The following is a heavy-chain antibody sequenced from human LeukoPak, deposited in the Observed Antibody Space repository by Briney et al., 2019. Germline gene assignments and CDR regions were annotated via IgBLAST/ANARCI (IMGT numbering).Heavy chain of an antibody. V-gene: IGHV1-18*01. D-gene: IGHD1-1*01. J-gene: IGHJ4*02. Sequence: GASVKVSCKASGYTFTSYGSSWVRHAPGQGREWMGWISAYNGNTNDAEKVKGRVTMTTDTSTSTAYMELRSVRSDDTAVYYCARDRRTERTPFDYWGQGTLVTVSS. CDR2: ISAYNGNT. CDR3: ARDRRTERTPFDY. CDR1: GYTFTSYG.